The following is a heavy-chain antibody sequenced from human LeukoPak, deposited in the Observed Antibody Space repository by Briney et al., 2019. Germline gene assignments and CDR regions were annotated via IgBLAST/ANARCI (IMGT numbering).Heavy chain of an antibody. Sequence: GGSLRPSCAASGFTLSDYYMSWIRQAPGKGLEWVSYSSSGSTIYYADSVKGRFAISRDNAKNSLYLQMNSLRAEDTAVYYCARRRDFIDYWGQGTLVTVSS. CDR1: GFTLSDYY. J-gene: IGHJ4*02. V-gene: IGHV3-11*01. CDR2: SSSGSTI. D-gene: IGHD3/OR15-3a*01. CDR3: ARRRDFIDY.